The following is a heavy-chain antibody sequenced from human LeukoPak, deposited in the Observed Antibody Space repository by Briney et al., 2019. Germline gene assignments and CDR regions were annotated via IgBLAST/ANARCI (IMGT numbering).Heavy chain of an antibody. CDR2: ISSSSSYI. V-gene: IGHV3-21*04. Sequence: GGSLRLSCAASGFTFSASDMNWVRQTPGKGLEWVSSISSSSSYIYYADSVKGRFTISRDNAKNSLYLQMNSLRAEDMALYYCAKGGGGRLIYYYYMDVWGKGTTVTVSS. CDR3: AKGGGGRLIYYYYMDV. CDR1: GFTFSASD. J-gene: IGHJ6*03. D-gene: IGHD3-16*01.